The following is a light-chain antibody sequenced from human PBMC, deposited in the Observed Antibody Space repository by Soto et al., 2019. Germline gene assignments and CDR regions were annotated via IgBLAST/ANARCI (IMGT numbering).Light chain of an antibody. CDR3: HHYTRA. V-gene: IGKV1-5*01. CDR2: DAS. CDR1: QSISTW. J-gene: IGKJ1*01. Sequence: DIQMTQSPSTPPASVGDRVTITCRASQSISTWLAWYQQKPGKAPKLLIFDASTLGSGFPSRFSGSASGTEPTLTITRLKPDDVETYYCHHYTRAFGQGTKVDIK.